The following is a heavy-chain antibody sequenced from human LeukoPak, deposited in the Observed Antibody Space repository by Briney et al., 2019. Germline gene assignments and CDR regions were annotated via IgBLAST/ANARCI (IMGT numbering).Heavy chain of an antibody. CDR3: ARRSIAVAGPGPP. Sequence: ASVKVSCKASGYTFTGYYMHWVRQAPGQGLEWMGWINPNSGGTNYAQKFQGRVTMTRDTSISTAYMELSRLRSDDTAVYYCARRSIAVAGPGPPGGQGNLVTVSS. J-gene: IGHJ5*02. V-gene: IGHV1-2*02. D-gene: IGHD6-19*01. CDR2: INPNSGGT. CDR1: GYTFTGYY.